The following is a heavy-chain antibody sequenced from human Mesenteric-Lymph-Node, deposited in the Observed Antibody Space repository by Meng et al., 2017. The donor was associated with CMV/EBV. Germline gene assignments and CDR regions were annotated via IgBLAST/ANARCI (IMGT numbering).Heavy chain of an antibody. CDR3: ARLSGALDGYNN. D-gene: IGHD5-24*01. J-gene: IGHJ4*02. V-gene: IGHV3-53*01. CDR1: GFTVSSNY. CDR2: IYSGGST. Sequence: GGSLRLSCAASGFTVSSNYMSWVRQAPGKGLEWVSVIYSGGSTYYADSVKGRFTISRDNSKNTLYLQMNSLRAEDTAVYYCARLSGALDGYNNWGQGTLVTVSS.